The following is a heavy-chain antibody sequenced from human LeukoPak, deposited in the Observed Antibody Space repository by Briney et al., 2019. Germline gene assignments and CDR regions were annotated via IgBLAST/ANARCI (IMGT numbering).Heavy chain of an antibody. CDR3: ARGDGYNSFDC. V-gene: IGHV3-66*01. CDR1: GFTVSNNY. J-gene: IGHJ4*02. D-gene: IGHD5-24*01. CDR2: IYRVGRT. Sequence: GGSLRLSCAASGFTVSNNYMSWVRQAPGKGLEWVSVIYRVGRTYYADSVKGRFTISRDNSKNTLYLQMNSLRAEDTAMYYCARGDGYNSFDCWGQGVLVTVCS.